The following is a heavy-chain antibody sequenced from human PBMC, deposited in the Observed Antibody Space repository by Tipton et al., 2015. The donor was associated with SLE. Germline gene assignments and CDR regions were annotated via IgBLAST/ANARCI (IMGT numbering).Heavy chain of an antibody. Sequence: TLSLTCTVSGGSTSSYYWSWIRQPAGGGLEWIGRIYTNENTNYNPSLKSRVTMSVDTSKNHFSLKLIYVTAADTAVYYCAREFLNPVTTVHYYFDLWGRGTLVTVSS. V-gene: IGHV4-4*07. D-gene: IGHD4-11*01. J-gene: IGHJ2*01. CDR1: GGSTSSYY. CDR2: IYTNENT. CDR3: AREFLNPVTTVHYYFDL.